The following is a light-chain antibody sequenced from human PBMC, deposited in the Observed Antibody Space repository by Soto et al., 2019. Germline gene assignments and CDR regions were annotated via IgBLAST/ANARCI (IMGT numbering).Light chain of an antibody. V-gene: IGLV2-14*01. CDR2: EVT. CDR1: SSDVGGYNS. J-gene: IGLJ1*01. Sequence: QSVLTQPASVSGSPGQSITTSCTGTSSDVGGYNSVSWYQQHPGKAPKLVIYEVTNRPSGISNRFSGSKSGNTASLTISGLQAEDEADYYCSSYTSSSTRVFGTGTKGTVL. CDR3: SSYTSSSTRV.